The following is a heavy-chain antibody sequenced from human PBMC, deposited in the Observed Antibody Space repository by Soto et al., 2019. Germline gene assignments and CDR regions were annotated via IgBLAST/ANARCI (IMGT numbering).Heavy chain of an antibody. CDR2: IYYSGST. CDR3: ARRYGGTRDY. CDR1: GGSISSYY. Sequence: QVQLQESGPGLVKPSETLSLTCTVSGGSISSYYWSWIRQPPGKGLEWIGYIYYSGSTNYNPSLMSRVTISVATSKYLCSLKLSSVPAADTAVYYCARRYGGTRDYWGQGTLVTVSS. V-gene: IGHV4-59*08. J-gene: IGHJ4*02. D-gene: IGHD4-17*01.